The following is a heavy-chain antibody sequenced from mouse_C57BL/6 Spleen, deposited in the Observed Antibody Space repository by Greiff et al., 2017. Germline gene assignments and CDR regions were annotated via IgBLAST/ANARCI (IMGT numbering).Heavy chain of an antibody. V-gene: IGHV1-50*01. CDR2: IDPSDSYT. CDR3: ARRRIYYYGSSPFYAMDY. D-gene: IGHD1-1*01. CDR1: GYTFTSYW. Sequence: QVQLQQPGAELVKPGASVKLSCKASGYTFTSYWMQWVKQRPGQGLEWIGEIDPSDSYTNYNQKFKGKATLTVDTSSSTAYMQLSSLTSEDSAVYYCARRRIYYYGSSPFYAMDYWGQGTSVTVSS. J-gene: IGHJ4*01.